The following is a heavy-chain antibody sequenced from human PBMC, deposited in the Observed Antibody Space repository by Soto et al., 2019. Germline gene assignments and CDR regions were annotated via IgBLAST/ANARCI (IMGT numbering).Heavy chain of an antibody. CDR3: ARDRANSPGRIAAAAIPRGWFDP. Sequence: SETLSLTCTVSGGSISSYYWGWIRQPPGKGLEWIGSIYHSGSTYYNPSLKSRVTISVDTSKNQFSLKLSSVTAADTAVYYCARDRANSPGRIAAAAIPRGWFDPWGQGTLVTVSS. CDR1: GGSISSYY. CDR2: IYHSGST. D-gene: IGHD6-13*01. V-gene: IGHV4-38-2*02. J-gene: IGHJ5*02.